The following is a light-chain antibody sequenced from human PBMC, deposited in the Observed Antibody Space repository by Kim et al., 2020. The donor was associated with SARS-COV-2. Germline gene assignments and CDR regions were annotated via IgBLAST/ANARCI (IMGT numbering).Light chain of an antibody. CDR2: YDR. Sequence: AQGQTARITCGGNNIGGHSVHWYQQKPGQAPVLVMYYDRDRPSGIPERFSGSKSASTATLTISRVEAGDEADYYCQVWDTDTDQYVFGTGTKVTVL. V-gene: IGLV3-21*01. CDR3: QVWDTDTDQYV. J-gene: IGLJ1*01. CDR1: NIGGHS.